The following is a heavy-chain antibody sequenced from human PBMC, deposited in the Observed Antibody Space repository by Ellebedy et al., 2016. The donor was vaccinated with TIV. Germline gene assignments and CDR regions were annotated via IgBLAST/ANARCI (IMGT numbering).Heavy chain of an antibody. CDR1: GGSISSSNW. V-gene: IGHV4-4*02. CDR3: ARDRSHLPIDI. CDR2: IYHSGST. Sequence: GSLRLXXAVSGGSISSSNWWSWVRQPPGKGLEWIGEIYHSGSTNYNPSLKSRVTISVDKSKNQFSLKLSSVTAADTAVYYCARDRSHLPIDIWGQGTMVTVSS. J-gene: IGHJ3*02. D-gene: IGHD3-16*02.